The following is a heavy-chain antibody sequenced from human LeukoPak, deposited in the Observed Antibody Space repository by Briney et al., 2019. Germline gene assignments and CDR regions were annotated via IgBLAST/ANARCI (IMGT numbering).Heavy chain of an antibody. V-gene: IGHV4-61*02. CDR3: ARRGTMVRGVGDY. CDR1: GGSISSGSYY. Sequence: SETLSLTCTVSGGSISSGSYYWSWIRQPAGKGLEWIGRIYTSGSTNYNPSLKSRVTISVDTSKNQFSLKLSSVTAADTAVYYCARRGTMVRGVGDYWGQGTLVTVSS. J-gene: IGHJ4*02. D-gene: IGHD3-10*01. CDR2: IYTSGST.